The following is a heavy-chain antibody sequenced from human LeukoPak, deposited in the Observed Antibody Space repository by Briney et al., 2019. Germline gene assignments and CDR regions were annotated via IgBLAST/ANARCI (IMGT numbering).Heavy chain of an antibody. Sequence: NPGGSLRLSCAASGFTFSDAWMSWVRQAPGKGLEWVGRIKSKTGGGTTDYAAPVKGRFSISRDDSKNTLYLQMNSLKTEDTAVYYCTWVGTTRFHSWGQGTLVTVSS. J-gene: IGHJ4*02. D-gene: IGHD1-26*01. CDR3: TWVGTTRFHS. CDR1: GFTFSDAW. CDR2: IKSKTGGGTT. V-gene: IGHV3-15*01.